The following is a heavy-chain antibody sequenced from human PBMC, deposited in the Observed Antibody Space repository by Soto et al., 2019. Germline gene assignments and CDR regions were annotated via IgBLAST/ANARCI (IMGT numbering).Heavy chain of an antibody. D-gene: IGHD2-8*01. J-gene: IGHJ5*02. CDR2: ISSSSSTI. Sequence: EVQLVESGGGWVQPGGSLRLSCAASGFTFSSYSMNWVRQAPGKGLEWVSYISSSSSTIYYADSVKGRFTISRDNAKNSLYLQMNSLRDEDTAVYYCARGSKTNYHNWFDPWGQGTLVTVSS. CDR3: ARGSKTNYHNWFDP. V-gene: IGHV3-48*02. CDR1: GFTFSSYS.